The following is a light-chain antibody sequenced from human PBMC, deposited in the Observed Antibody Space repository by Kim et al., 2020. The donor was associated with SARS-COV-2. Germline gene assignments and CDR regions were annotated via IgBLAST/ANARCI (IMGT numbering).Light chain of an antibody. CDR2: GAS. CDR1: LSVSRNS. J-gene: IGKJ2*01. CDR3: QQCFASSMYT. V-gene: IGKV3-20*01. Sequence: SPEEIAPLSSWDVLSVSRNSLVWYQQKPGQAPRLLIHGASIRATGIPDRFSGSGSGTDFTLTISRLEPEDFAVYYCQQCFASSMYTFGQGTKLEI.